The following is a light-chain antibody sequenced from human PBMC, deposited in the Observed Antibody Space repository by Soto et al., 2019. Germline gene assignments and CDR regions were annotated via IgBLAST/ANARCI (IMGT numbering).Light chain of an antibody. CDR1: SSDVGSRNL. CDR2: EVT. V-gene: IGLV2-23*02. CDR3: CSYAGSYTWV. J-gene: IGLJ3*02. Sequence: QSALTQPASVSGSPGQSITISCTGTSSDVGSRNLVSWYQQHPGKAPKLIIYEVTKWPSGVSNRFSGSKSGNTASLTIFGLQDEDEADYYCCSYAGSYTWVFGGGTKVTVL.